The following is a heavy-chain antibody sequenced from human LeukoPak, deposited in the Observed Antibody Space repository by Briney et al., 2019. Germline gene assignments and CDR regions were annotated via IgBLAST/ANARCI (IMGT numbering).Heavy chain of an antibody. CDR2: ISSSSSYI. V-gene: IGHV3-21*01. CDR1: GFTFSSYA. J-gene: IGHJ5*02. D-gene: IGHD3-3*01. Sequence: PGGSLRLSCAASGFTFSSYAMSWVRQAPGKGLEWVSSISSSSSYIYYADSVKGRFTISRDNAKNSLYLQMNSLRAEDTAVYYCARGSYDFWSGSPNWFDPWGQGTLVTVSS. CDR3: ARGSYDFWSGSPNWFDP.